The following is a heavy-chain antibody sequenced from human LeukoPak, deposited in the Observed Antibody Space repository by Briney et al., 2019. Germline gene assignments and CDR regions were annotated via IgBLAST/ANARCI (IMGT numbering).Heavy chain of an antibody. V-gene: IGHV1-8*01. D-gene: IGHD6-13*01. Sequence: GASVKVSCKASGYTFTSYDINWVRQATGQGLEWMGWMNPNSGNTGYAQKFQGRVTMTKNTSISTAYMELNSLRSEDTAVYYCAIIAAARYGLDYWGQGTLVTVSS. CDR1: GYTFTSYD. CDR3: AIIAAARYGLDY. J-gene: IGHJ4*02. CDR2: MNPNSGNT.